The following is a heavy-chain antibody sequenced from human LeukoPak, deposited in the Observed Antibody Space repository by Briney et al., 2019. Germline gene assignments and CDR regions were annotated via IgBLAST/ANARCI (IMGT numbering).Heavy chain of an antibody. CDR2: SYSGET. D-gene: IGHD3-3*01. CDR3: VRDQFS. Sequence: PGGSLRLSRAASGFTVSNNYMRWVRQAPGRLEWLSVSYSGETQYADSVKGRFTISRDDSKNTVYLQMNSLRDEDTANYYCVRDQFSWGEGTTVTVS. J-gene: IGHJ6*02. CDR1: GFTVSNNY. V-gene: IGHV3-66*01.